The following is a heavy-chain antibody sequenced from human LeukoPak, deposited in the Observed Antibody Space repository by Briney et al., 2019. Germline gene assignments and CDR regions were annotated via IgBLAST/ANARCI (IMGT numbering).Heavy chain of an antibody. Sequence: PSETLPLTCTVSGGSISSSRQYWGWIRQPPGKGLEWIGNIYYSGSTYYNPSLKSRFTISVDTSKNQFSLKLTSVTAADTAVYYCARDQRFSGYYPKGLGWFDPWGQGTLVTVSS. CDR1: GGSISSSRQY. CDR2: IYYSGST. J-gene: IGHJ5*02. V-gene: IGHV4-39*07. CDR3: ARDQRFSGYYPKGLGWFDP. D-gene: IGHD3-22*01.